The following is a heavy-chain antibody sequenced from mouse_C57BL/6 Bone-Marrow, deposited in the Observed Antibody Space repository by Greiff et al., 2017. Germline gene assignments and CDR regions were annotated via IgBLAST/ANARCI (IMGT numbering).Heavy chain of an antibody. J-gene: IGHJ2*01. CDR1: GYTFTSYW. CDR3: AREGATGTDY. D-gene: IGHD4-1*02. CDR2: IDPSDSYT. Sequence: QVQLQQHGAELVMPGASVKLSCKASGYTFTSYWMHWVKQRPGQGLEWIGEIDPSDSYTNYNQKFKGKSTLTVDKSSSTAYMQLSSLTSEDSAVYYCAREGATGTDYWGQGTTLTVSS. V-gene: IGHV1-69*01.